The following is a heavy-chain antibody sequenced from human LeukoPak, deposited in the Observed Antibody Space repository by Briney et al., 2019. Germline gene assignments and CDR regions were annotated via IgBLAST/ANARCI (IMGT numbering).Heavy chain of an antibody. CDR2: IYTSGST. J-gene: IGHJ6*02. Sequence: SETLSLTCTVSGGSISSGSYYWSWIRQPAGKGLEWIGRIYTSGSTNYNPSLKSRVTISVDTSKNQFPLKLSSVTAADTAVYYCARVRQHLPYYYYGMDVWGQGTTVTVSS. D-gene: IGHD6-13*01. V-gene: IGHV4-61*02. CDR3: ARVRQHLPYYYYGMDV. CDR1: GGSISSGSYY.